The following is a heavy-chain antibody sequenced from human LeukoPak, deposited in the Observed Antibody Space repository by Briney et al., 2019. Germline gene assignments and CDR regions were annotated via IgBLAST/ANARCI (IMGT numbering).Heavy chain of an antibody. CDR3: ARGYSSSWYLD. CDR2: ISSSSSFI. Sequence: GGSLKISCAASGFTFSNYAMSWIRQAPWKGLEFVSSISSSSSFIYNADSVKGRFTISRDNAKKSLSLQMNSLRADDTAVYYCARGYSSSWYLDWGQGTLVTVSS. V-gene: IGHV3-21*01. D-gene: IGHD6-13*01. J-gene: IGHJ4*02. CDR1: GFTFSNYA.